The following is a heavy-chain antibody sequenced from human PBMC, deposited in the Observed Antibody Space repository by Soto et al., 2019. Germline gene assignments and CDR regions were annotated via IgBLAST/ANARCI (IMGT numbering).Heavy chain of an antibody. CDR2: VSGTGGSA. CDR1: GFTFSSYA. CDR3: AGGSAYSDSDLEY. D-gene: IGHD4-17*01. J-gene: IGHJ4*02. V-gene: IGHV3-23*01. Sequence: PGGSLRLSCLASGFTFSSYAMTWVRQVPGKGMEWVSGVSGTGGSAYYADSVKGRFTISRDKSTNTLYLHMNSLRAEDTAVYYCAGGSAYSDSDLEYWCQETLHTISS.